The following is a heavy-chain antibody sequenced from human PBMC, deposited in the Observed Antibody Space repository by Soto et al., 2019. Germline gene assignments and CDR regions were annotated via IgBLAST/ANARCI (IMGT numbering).Heavy chain of an antibody. CDR3: ASDGYSSSWYYFDY. CDR2: ISDYNGNT. J-gene: IGHJ4*02. V-gene: IGHV1-18*01. CDR1: GYTFTSYG. Sequence: ASVKVSCKASGYTFTSYGISWVRQAPGQGLEWMGWISDYNGNTNYAQKLQGRVTMTTDTSTSTAYMELRRLRSDDTAVYYCASDGYSSSWYYFDYWGQGTLVTVSS. D-gene: IGHD6-13*01.